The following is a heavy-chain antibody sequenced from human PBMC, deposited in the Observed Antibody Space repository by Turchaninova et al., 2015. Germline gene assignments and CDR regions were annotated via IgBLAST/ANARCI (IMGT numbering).Heavy chain of an antibody. CDR1: GGSVSSNNYY. D-gene: IGHD6-19*01. CDR2: YYRGST. Sequence: QVQLQESGPGLVKPSETLSLTCTVSGGSVSSNNYYWTWIRQSPEKGLECIGYYYRGSTDYNPPLKCRVTISVDTSKNQFSLKLSSGSAADTAVYYCARGGDNYSRGRIFDYWGQGTLVTVSS. J-gene: IGHJ4*02. V-gene: IGHV4-61*01. CDR3: ARGGDNYSRGRIFDY.